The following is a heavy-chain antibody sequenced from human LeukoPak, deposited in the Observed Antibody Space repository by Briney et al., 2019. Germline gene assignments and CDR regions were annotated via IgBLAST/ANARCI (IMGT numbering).Heavy chain of an antibody. D-gene: IGHD2-15*01. CDR1: GGSISSYY. Sequence: SETLSLTCTVSGGSISSYYWSWLRQPAGKGLEWIGRIYTSGSNNYNPSLKSRVTMSVDTSKNQFSLKLSSVTAADTAMYYCARGHQQGGPKLNWGQGTLVTVSS. CDR3: ARGHQQGGPKLN. J-gene: IGHJ4*02. CDR2: IYTSGSN. V-gene: IGHV4-4*07.